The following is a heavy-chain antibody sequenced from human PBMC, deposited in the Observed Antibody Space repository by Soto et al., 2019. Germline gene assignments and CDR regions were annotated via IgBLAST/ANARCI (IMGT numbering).Heavy chain of an antibody. Sequence: SETLSLTCTVSGGSINSYYWTWIRQPPGKGLEWIGYIYYSGSTNYNPSLKSRVTISVDTSKNQFSLKLSSVTAADTAVYYCASTPLTHYYYYYMDVWGKGTTVTVSS. V-gene: IGHV4-59*08. CDR1: GGSINSYY. CDR2: IYYSGST. J-gene: IGHJ6*03. CDR3: ASTPLTHYYYYYMDV.